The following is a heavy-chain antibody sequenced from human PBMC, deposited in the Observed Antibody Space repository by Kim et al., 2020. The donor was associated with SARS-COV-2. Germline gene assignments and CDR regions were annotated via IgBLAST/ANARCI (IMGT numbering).Heavy chain of an antibody. D-gene: IGHD2-21*02. CDR2: IYYSGST. J-gene: IGHJ5*02. CDR1: GGSISSSSYY. Sequence: SETLSLTCTVSGGSISSSSYYWGWIRQPPGKGLEWIGSIYYSGSTYYNPSLKSRVTISVDTSKNQFSLKLSSVTAADTAVYYCARSIVVVTRRNWFDPWGQGTLVTGSS. V-gene: IGHV4-39*01. CDR3: ARSIVVVTRRNWFDP.